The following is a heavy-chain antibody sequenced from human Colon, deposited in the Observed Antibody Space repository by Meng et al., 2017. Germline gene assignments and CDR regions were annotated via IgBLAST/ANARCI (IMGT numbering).Heavy chain of an antibody. J-gene: IGHJ4*02. CDR1: GGSLSDYY. CDR3: ARGGNIVRELAKPFDH. V-gene: IGHV4-34*01. Sequence: SETLSLTCTVFGGSLSDYYWSWILQSPGKGLEWIGEINHRRSINYNPSLRSRVTISLDTSKNQFSLKLSSVTAADAAVYYCARGGNIVRELAKPFDHWGQGTLVTVSS. CDR2: INHRRSI. D-gene: IGHD2-21*01.